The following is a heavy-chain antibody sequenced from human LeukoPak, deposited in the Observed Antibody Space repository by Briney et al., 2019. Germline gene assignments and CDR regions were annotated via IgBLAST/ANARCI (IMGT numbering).Heavy chain of an antibody. Sequence: GGSLRLSCAASGFTFSSYSMNWVRQAPGKGLEWVSSISSSSSYIYYADSVKGRFTISRDNSKNTLYLQMSSLRAEDTAVYYCAKDLTVTTTACFDYWGQGTLVTVSS. CDR2: ISSSSSYI. CDR3: AKDLTVTTTACFDY. D-gene: IGHD4-17*01. CDR1: GFTFSSYS. V-gene: IGHV3-21*04. J-gene: IGHJ4*02.